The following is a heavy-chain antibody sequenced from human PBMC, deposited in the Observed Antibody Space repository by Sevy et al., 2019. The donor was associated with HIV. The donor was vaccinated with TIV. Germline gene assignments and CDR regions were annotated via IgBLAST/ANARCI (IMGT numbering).Heavy chain of an antibody. CDR2: ISYDGSNK. CDR1: GFTFSSYA. CDR3: ARGFDIVVVPAASNGMDV. D-gene: IGHD2-2*01. J-gene: IGHJ6*02. Sequence: GGSLRLSCAASGFTFSSYAMHWVRQAPGKGLEWVAVISYDGSNKYYADSVKGRLTISRDNSKNTLYLQMNSLRAEDTAVYYCARGFDIVVVPAASNGMDVWGQGTTVTVSS. V-gene: IGHV3-30*04.